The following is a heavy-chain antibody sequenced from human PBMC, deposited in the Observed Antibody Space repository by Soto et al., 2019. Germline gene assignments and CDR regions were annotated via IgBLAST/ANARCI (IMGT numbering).Heavy chain of an antibody. CDR2: IKGNGSGK. J-gene: IGHJ4*02. Sequence: EVQLVESGGGLVQPGGSLRLSCAASGFTFSSYWMHWVRQAPGKGLVGVSRIKGNGSGKYYADSVKGRLTISRDNAKNTLYLQMNSLRAEDTAVYYCARGDGDYYDGNGYLGRHWGQGTLVTVSS. V-gene: IGHV3-74*01. CDR3: ARGDGDYYDGNGYLGRH. D-gene: IGHD3-22*01. CDR1: GFTFSSYW.